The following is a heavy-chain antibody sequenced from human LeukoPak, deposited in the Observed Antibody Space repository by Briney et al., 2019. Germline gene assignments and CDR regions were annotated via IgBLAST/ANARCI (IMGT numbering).Heavy chain of an antibody. J-gene: IGHJ5*02. Sequence: ASVKVSCKASGYTFTSYGISWVRQAPGQGLEWMGWISAYNGNTNYAQKLQGRVTMTTDTSTSTAYMELRSLRSDDTAVYYCARGKRHSSSWYNWFDPWGRGTLVTVSS. CDR1: GYTFTSYG. V-gene: IGHV1-18*01. CDR3: ARGKRHSSSWYNWFDP. D-gene: IGHD6-13*01. CDR2: ISAYNGNT.